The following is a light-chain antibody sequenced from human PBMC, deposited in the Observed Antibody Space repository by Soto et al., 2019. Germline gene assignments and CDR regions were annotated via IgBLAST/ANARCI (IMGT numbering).Light chain of an antibody. Sequence: DIQMTQSPSSLSASVGDRVTMTCRASQDIANYLVWYQQQPGKVPKLLIYAASTLHSGVPSRFSGSGSETDFTLTISSLQPEDFATYYCQQSYSTPRTFGQGTKVDIK. CDR3: QQSYSTPRT. CDR1: QDIANY. V-gene: IGKV1-27*01. J-gene: IGKJ1*01. CDR2: AAS.